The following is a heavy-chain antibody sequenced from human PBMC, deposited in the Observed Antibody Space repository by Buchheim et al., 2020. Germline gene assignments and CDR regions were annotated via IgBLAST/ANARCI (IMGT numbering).Heavy chain of an antibody. D-gene: IGHD5-12*01. J-gene: IGHJ4*02. CDR2: ISYEGTKK. CDR1: GFIFANYG. V-gene: IGHV3-30*18. CDR3: AKDRATAGKRGRDY. Sequence: QDQLAESGGGVVQPGRSLRLSCAASGFIFANYGMHWVRQAPGKGLEWVTLISYEGTKKFYADSVKGRFTISSDNSKNPLFLQMDSLRPEDTATYYCAKDRATAGKRGRDYWGQGTL.